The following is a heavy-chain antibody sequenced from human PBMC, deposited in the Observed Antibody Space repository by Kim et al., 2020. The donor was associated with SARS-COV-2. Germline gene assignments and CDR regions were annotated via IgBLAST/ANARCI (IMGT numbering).Heavy chain of an antibody. V-gene: IGHV3-7*01. CDR3: AQFVQGH. Sequence: GGSLRLSCAASGFSFSSNWMNWVRQAPGKGLEWVANIKHDGSEKYYVDSVRGRFTISRDNTKNSMYLQMNSLRAEDTAMYYCAQFVQGHWGQGTLVTVSS. CDR2: IKHDGSEK. CDR1: GFSFSSNW. D-gene: IGHD6-6*01. J-gene: IGHJ4*02.